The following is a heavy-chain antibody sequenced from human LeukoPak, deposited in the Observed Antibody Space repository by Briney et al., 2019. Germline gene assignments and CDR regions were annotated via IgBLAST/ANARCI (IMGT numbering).Heavy chain of an antibody. Sequence: GGSLRLSCAASGFTFSSYGMSWVRQAPGKGLEWVSGISGSGGSTYYADSVKGRFTISRDNSKNTLYLQMNSLRAEDTAVYYCAKGYSSGWRAEYFQHWGQGTLVTVSS. CDR3: AKGYSSGWRAEYFQH. CDR1: GFTFSSYG. D-gene: IGHD6-19*01. V-gene: IGHV3-23*01. CDR2: ISGSGGST. J-gene: IGHJ1*01.